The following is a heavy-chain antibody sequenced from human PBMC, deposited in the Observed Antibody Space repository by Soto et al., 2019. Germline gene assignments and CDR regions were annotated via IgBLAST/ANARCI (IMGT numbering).Heavy chain of an antibody. Sequence: PWWSLRLSCSASVFTFSSYAMSWFRQAPGKGLEWVSAISGSGGSTYYADSVKGRFTISRDNSKNTLYLQMNSLRAEDTAVYYCAKVVGEATRYFDYWGQGTLVTVSS. CDR2: ISGSGGST. CDR1: VFTFSSYA. J-gene: IGHJ4*02. D-gene: IGHD1-26*01. CDR3: AKVVGEATRYFDY. V-gene: IGHV3-23*01.